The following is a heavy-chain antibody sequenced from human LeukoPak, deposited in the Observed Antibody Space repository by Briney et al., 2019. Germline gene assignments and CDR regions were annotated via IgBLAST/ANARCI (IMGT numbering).Heavy chain of an antibody. CDR1: GFIFDDYG. CDR2: INWNGGST. Sequence: GGSLRLSCAASGFIFDDYGMTWVRQAPGKGLEWVSGINWNGGSTGYADSVKGRFTISRDNAKNSLYLQMNSLRAEDTALYYCARGRIGYDSSGYSLDYWGQGTLVTVSS. J-gene: IGHJ4*02. CDR3: ARGRIGYDSSGYSLDY. V-gene: IGHV3-20*04. D-gene: IGHD3-22*01.